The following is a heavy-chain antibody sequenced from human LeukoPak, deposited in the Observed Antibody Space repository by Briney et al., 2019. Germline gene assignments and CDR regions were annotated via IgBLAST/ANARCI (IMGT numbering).Heavy chain of an antibody. Sequence: SETLSLTCVVYDESFSGYYWSWIRQPPGKGLEWIGEINHNGSTNYNPSLRGRVTISIDTSKNQFFLKLSSVTAADTAVFYCARGAGPSSADYFDSWGQGTLVTVSS. CDR1: DESFSGYY. CDR3: ARGAGPSSADYFDS. CDR2: INHNGST. V-gene: IGHV4-34*01. J-gene: IGHJ4*02.